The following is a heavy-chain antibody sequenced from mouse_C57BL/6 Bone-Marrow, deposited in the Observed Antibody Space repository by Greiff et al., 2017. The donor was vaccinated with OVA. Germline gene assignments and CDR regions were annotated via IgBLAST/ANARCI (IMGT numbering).Heavy chain of an antibody. Sequence: QVQLQQPGAELVRPGSSVKLSCKASGYTFTSYWMDWVKQRPGQGLEWIGHIYPSDSETHYNQKFKDKATLTVDKSSSTAYMQLSSLTSEDSAVYYCARGLWLRRWYFDVWGTGTTVTVSS. CDR1: GYTFTSYW. CDR2: IYPSDSET. V-gene: IGHV1-61*01. J-gene: IGHJ1*03. D-gene: IGHD2-2*01. CDR3: ARGLWLRRWYFDV.